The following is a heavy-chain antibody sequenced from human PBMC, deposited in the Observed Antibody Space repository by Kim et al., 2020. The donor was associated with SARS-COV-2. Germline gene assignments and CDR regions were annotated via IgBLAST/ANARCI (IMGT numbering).Heavy chain of an antibody. Sequence: SETLSLTRTVSGGSISSYYWSWIRQPPGKGLEWIGYIYYSGSTNYNPSLKSRVTISVDTSKNQFSLKLSSVTAADTAVYYCARAPEDYYGSGSYLDYWGQGTLVTVSS. V-gene: IGHV4-59*13. J-gene: IGHJ4*02. CDR1: GGSISSYY. D-gene: IGHD3-10*01. CDR3: ARAPEDYYGSGSYLDY. CDR2: IYYSGST.